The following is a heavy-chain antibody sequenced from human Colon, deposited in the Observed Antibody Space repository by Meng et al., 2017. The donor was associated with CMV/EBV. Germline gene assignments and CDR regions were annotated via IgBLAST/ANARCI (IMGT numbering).Heavy chain of an antibody. CDR2: IRFDGSHI. CDR3: AKSLDPVTPRDYFYGMDI. Sequence: GESRKISGVASGFSFNPYGMHWVRQAPGKGLEWVAFIRFDGSHIFYGDSVKGRLTISRDNSKNTLFLEINSLRVEDTAVYYCAKSLDPVTPRDYFYGMDIWGPGTTVTVSS. J-gene: IGHJ6*02. D-gene: IGHD2-21*02. CDR1: GFSFNPYG. V-gene: IGHV3-30*02.